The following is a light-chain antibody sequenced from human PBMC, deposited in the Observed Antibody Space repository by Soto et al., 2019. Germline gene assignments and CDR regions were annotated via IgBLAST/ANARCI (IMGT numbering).Light chain of an antibody. CDR3: QQCGGSPLFS. CDR1: QSVTSSC. Sequence: EIVLTQSPATLSLSPGERATLSCTASQSVTSSCLAWYQRKPGQAPRLLIHTTSTRATDIPDWFSGSGSGTDFTLTISRLQPEDFAVYYCQQCGGSPLFSFGPGTRVDI. V-gene: IGKV3-20*01. J-gene: IGKJ3*01. CDR2: TTS.